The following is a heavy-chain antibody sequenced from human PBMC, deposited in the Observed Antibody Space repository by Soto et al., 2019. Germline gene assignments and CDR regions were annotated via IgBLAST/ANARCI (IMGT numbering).Heavy chain of an antibody. V-gene: IGHV3-7*01. CDR1: GYTFTSYW. Sequence: SCKASGYTFTSYWMSWVRQAPGKGLEWVANIKQDGSEKYYVDSVKGRFTISRDNAKNSLYLQMNSLRAEDTAVYYCASYGSGSYYGLVDYWGQGTLVTVSS. CDR2: IKQDGSEK. J-gene: IGHJ4*02. CDR3: ASYGSGSYYGLVDY. D-gene: IGHD3-10*01.